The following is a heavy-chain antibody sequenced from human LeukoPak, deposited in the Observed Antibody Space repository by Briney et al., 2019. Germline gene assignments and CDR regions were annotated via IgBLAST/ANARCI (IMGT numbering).Heavy chain of an antibody. CDR3: ARVWSYYGMDV. V-gene: IGHV4-31*03. CDR2: IYYSGST. J-gene: IGHJ6*02. CDR1: GGSISSGGYY. Sequence: SETLSLTCTVSGGSISSGGYYWTWIRQHPGKGLEWIGYIYYSGSTYYNPSLKSRVTISVDTSKNQFSLKLSSVTAADTAVYYCARVWSYYGMDVWGQGTTVTASS. D-gene: IGHD3-10*01.